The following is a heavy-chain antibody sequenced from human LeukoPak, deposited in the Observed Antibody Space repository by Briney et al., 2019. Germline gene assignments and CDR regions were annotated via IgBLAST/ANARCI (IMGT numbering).Heavy chain of an antibody. Sequence: GGSLRLSCAASGXTVSSAYMSWVRQAPGKGLEWVSVIYGGSSTYNADSVKGRFTISRDNSKNTLFLQMNSLRAEDTAVYYCARASKVEAFDVWGQGTVVTVSS. CDR1: GXTVSSAY. CDR2: IYGGSST. CDR3: ARASKVEAFDV. J-gene: IGHJ3*01. V-gene: IGHV3-66*01. D-gene: IGHD2-15*01.